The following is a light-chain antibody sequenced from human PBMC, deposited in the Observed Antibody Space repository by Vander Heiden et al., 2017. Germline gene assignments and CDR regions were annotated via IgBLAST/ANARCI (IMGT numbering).Light chain of an antibody. Sequence: QSVLTQPLSASGTPGPRVTISCSGTSSNIGINHVYWYQQLPGTAPRLLIFRNNERPAGVPDRFSGSKSVTSASLAISGLRSEDEADYYCAAWDESLRGLVFGGGTKLTV. CDR2: RNN. V-gene: IGLV1-47*02. CDR1: SSNIGINH. J-gene: IGLJ3*02. CDR3: AAWDESLRGLV.